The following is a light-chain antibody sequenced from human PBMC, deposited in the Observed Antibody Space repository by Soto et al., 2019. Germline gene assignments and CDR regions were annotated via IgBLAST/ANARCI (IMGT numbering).Light chain of an antibody. CDR2: AAS. CDR3: QQYGSSPWT. V-gene: IGKV1-39*01. Sequence: DIQMTQSPSSLSASVGDRVSITCRASQNISSYLNWYQQNPGRAPKFLIYAASRLPSGVPERFSGSGSGTDFTLTISRLEPEDFAVYYCQQYGSSPWTFGQGTKVDIK. J-gene: IGKJ1*01. CDR1: QNISSY.